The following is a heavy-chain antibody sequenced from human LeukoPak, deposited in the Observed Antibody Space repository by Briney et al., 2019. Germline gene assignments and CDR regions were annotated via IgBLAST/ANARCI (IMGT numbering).Heavy chain of an antibody. J-gene: IGHJ4*02. Sequence: GGSLRLSCAASGFTFSSYWMSWVRQAPGKGLEWVANIKQDGSEKYYVDSVKGRFTISRDNAKNSLYLQMNSPRAEDTAVYYCARGSYYDFWSGYPSIADYFDYWGQGTLVTVSS. D-gene: IGHD3-3*01. CDR2: IKQDGSEK. CDR1: GFTFSSYW. CDR3: ARGSYYDFWSGYPSIADYFDY. V-gene: IGHV3-7*01.